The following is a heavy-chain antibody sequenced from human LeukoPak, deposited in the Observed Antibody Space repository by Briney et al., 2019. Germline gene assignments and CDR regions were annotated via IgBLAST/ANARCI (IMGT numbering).Heavy chain of an antibody. CDR2: IYSGGGT. V-gene: IGHV3-66*01. D-gene: IGHD2-21*01. CDR1: GFTVSSNY. J-gene: IGHJ4*02. CDR3: ARDAYPPTYYFDY. Sequence: GGSLRLSCAASGFTVSSNYMSWVRQAPGQGLEWVSVIYSGGGTYYADTVKGRFTISRDNSQNTLYPQINSLRAEDTAVYYCARDAYPPTYYFDYWGQGTLVTVSS.